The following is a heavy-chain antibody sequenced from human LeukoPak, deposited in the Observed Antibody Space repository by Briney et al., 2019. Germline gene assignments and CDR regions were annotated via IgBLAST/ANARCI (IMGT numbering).Heavy chain of an antibody. CDR2: IYPGDSDT. CDR1: GYSFTSYW. CDR3: ARTTMVRGVTRHFDY. J-gene: IGHJ4*02. Sequence: GESLKISCKGSGYSFTSYWIGWVRQMPGKGLEWMGIIYPGDSDTRYSPSFQGQVTISADKSISTAYLQWSGLKASDTAMYYCARTTMVRGVTRHFDYWGQGTLVTVSS. D-gene: IGHD3-10*01. V-gene: IGHV5-51*01.